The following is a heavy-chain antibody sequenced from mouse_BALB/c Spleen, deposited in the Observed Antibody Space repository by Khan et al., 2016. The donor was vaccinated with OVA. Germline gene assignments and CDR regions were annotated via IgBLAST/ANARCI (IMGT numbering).Heavy chain of an antibody. Sequence: DLVKPGASVKLSCTASGYTFTSSWINWLKQRPGQGLEWIGRIGPGSSSAYYNDMFKGKATLTVDTSSSTAYIQLSSLSSEDSAVXFCARENYYGRSGYAMEYWGQGTSVTVSS. CDR2: IGPGSSSA. D-gene: IGHD1-1*01. V-gene: IGHV1S41*01. CDR3: ARENYYGRSGYAMEY. J-gene: IGHJ4*01. CDR1: GYTFTSSW.